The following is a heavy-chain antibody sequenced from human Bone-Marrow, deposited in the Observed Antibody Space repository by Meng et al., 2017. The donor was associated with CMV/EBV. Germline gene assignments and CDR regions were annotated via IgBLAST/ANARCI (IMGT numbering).Heavy chain of an antibody. V-gene: IGHV1-18*01. J-gene: IGHJ3*02. D-gene: IGHD3-10*01. CDR1: GYTFTSYG. CDR2: INSNNGDT. CDR3: AREGSEDAFDI. Sequence: ASVKVSCKASGYTFTSYGISWVRQAPGQGLEWMGWINSNNGDTKYVQKLQGRVTMTTEPSTSTAYMELRSLRSDDTAVYYCAREGSEDAFDIWGQGTRVTVSS.